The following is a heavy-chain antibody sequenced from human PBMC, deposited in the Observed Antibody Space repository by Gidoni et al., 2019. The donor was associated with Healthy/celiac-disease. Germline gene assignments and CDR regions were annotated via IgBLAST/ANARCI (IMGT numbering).Heavy chain of an antibody. CDR3: AKDEDYGDYGGYYYGMDV. CDR2: ISYDGSNK. CDR1: GFTFSSYG. J-gene: IGHJ6*02. V-gene: IGHV3-30*18. Sequence: QVQLVESGGGVVQPGRSLRLSCAASGFTFSSYGMHWVRQAPGKGLEWVAVISYDGSNKYYADSVKGRFTISRDNSKNTLYLQMNSLRAEDTAVYYCAKDEDYGDYGGYYYGMDVWGQGTTVTVSS. D-gene: IGHD4-17*01.